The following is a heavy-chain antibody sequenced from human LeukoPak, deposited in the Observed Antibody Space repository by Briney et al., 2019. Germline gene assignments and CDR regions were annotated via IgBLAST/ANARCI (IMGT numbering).Heavy chain of an antibody. CDR3: AKSLGVLRYFDWLLEGPSFDY. CDR2: ISDNGGRT. J-gene: IGHJ4*02. CDR1: GFTFSTYT. D-gene: IGHD3-9*01. V-gene: IGHV3-23*01. Sequence: GGSLRLSCAASGFTFSTYTMAWVRQAPGGGLEWVSGISDNGGRTYYADSVKGRFTISRDNSKNTLYLQMNSLRAEDTAVYYCAKSLGVLRYFDWLLEGPSFDYWGQGTLVTVSS.